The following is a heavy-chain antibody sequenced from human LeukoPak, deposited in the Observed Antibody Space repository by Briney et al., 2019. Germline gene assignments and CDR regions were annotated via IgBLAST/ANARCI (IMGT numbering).Heavy chain of an antibody. Sequence: SETLSLTCTVSGGSISSYYWSWIRQPAGKGLEWIGRIYTSGSTNYNPSLKSRVIMSVDTSKNQLSLKLTSVTAADTAVYYCARGTYGDSEYNWFDPWGQGTLVTVSS. CDR3: ARGTYGDSEYNWFDP. J-gene: IGHJ5*02. CDR1: GGSISSYY. D-gene: IGHD4-17*01. V-gene: IGHV4-4*07. CDR2: IYTSGST.